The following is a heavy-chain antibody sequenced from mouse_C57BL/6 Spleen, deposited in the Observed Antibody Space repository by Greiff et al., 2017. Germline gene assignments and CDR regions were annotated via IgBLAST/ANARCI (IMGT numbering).Heavy chain of an antibody. CDR1: GYAFSSSW. CDR3: ARSYYYGSSYWYFGV. D-gene: IGHD1-1*01. J-gene: IGHJ1*03. CDR2: IYPGDGDT. Sequence: QVQLQQSGPELVKPGASVKISCKASGYAFSSSWMNWVKQRPGKGLEWIGRIYPGDGDTNYNGKFKGKATLTADKSSSTAYMQLSSLTSEDSAVYFCARSYYYGSSYWYFGVWGTGTTVTVSS. V-gene: IGHV1-82*01.